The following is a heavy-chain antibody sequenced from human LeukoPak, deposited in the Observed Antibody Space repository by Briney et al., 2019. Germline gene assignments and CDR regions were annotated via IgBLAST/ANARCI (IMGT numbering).Heavy chain of an antibody. CDR3: ARDYYDSSGYYYRFDP. CDR2: IWYDGSNK. D-gene: IGHD3-22*01. CDR1: GFTFSSYG. V-gene: IGHV3-33*01. J-gene: IGHJ5*02. Sequence: GGSLRLSCAASGFTFSSYGMRWVRQAPGKGLEWVAVIWYDGSNKYYADSVKGRFTISRDNSKNTLYLQMNSLRVEDTAVYYCARDYYDSSGYYYRFDPWGQGTLVTVSS.